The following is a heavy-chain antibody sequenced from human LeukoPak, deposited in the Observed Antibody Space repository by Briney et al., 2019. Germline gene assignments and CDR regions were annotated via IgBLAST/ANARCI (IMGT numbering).Heavy chain of an antibody. V-gene: IGHV4-38-2*02. J-gene: IGHJ6*03. D-gene: IGHD4-17*01. Sequence: SETLSLTCTVSGYSISSGYYWGWIRQPPGKGLEWIGSIYHSGSTYYNPSLKSRVTISVDTSKNQFSLKLSSVTAADTAVYYCARDGVGVTTNLVYYYMGVWGKGTTVTVSS. CDR3: ARDGVGVTTNLVYYYMGV. CDR1: GYSISSGYY. CDR2: IYHSGST.